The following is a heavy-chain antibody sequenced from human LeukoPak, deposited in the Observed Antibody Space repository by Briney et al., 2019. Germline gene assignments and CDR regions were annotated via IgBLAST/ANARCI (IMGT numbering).Heavy chain of an antibody. J-gene: IGHJ4*02. CDR2: MKHDGIEK. CDR3: AREGREGYNYPALDF. CDR1: GFSFGSYW. Sequence: GGSLRLSCVASGFSFGSYWMAWVRQAPGKGLEWVANMKHDGIEKYHVDSVKGRFTISRDNTKNSLYLHMSSLRIEDTAVYYCAREGREGYNYPALDFWGQGILVTVSS. D-gene: IGHD5-24*01. V-gene: IGHV3-7*05.